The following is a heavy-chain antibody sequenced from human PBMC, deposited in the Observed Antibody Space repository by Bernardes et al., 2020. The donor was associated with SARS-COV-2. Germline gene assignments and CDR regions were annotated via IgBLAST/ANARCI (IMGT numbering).Heavy chain of an antibody. CDR2: KSYDGSHE. Sequence: GGSLRLSCAASGFTFSTYSMHWVRQAPGKGLEWVAVKSYDGSHEYYADSVKGRFTVSRDHSKNTLYLQINSLRPEDTAIYYCARDSCSSSSCSIYWYFDLWGRGTLVTVSS. D-gene: IGHD2-2*01. V-gene: IGHV3-30*04. J-gene: IGHJ2*01. CDR3: ARDSCSSSSCSIYWYFDL. CDR1: GFTFSTYS.